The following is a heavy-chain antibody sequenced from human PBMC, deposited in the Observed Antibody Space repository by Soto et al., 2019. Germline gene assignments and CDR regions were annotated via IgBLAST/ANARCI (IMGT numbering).Heavy chain of an antibody. CDR3: TRELGGAFDY. Sequence: SETLSLTCTVSVGSISHSSYFWGWVRQPPWKVLYWIGTIYYSGXTXYKPSLRXXVTISLDTSKNXFSLQXTSLTASDTAVYYCTRELGGAFDYWAPGTLVTVSS. CDR2: IYYSGXT. V-gene: IGHV4-39*02. D-gene: IGHD1-26*01. J-gene: IGHJ4*02. CDR1: VGSISHSSYF.